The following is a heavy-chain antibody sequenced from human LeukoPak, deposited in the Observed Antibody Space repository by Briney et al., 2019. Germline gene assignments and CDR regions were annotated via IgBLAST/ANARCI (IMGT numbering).Heavy chain of an antibody. CDR2: IYYSGST. CDR3: ARDGLAAFGAFDI. V-gene: IGHV4-59*01. CDR1: GGAISSYY. J-gene: IGHJ3*02. D-gene: IGHD2-15*01. Sequence: SETLSLTCTVSGGAISSYYWGWVRQPPGKGLEWIGYIYYSGSTNYDPSLKSRVTISVDTSKNQFSLKLSSVTAANTAVYYCARDGLAAFGAFDIWGQGTMVTVSS.